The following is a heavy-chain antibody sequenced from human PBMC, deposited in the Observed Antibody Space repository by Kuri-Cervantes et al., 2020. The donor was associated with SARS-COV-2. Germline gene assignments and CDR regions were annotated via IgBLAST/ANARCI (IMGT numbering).Heavy chain of an antibody. D-gene: IGHD6-6*01. CDR3: ARRGAGSSSAAFDI. CDR1: GGSISSSSYY. Sequence: GSLRLSCTVSGGSISSSSYYWGWIRQPPGKGLEWIAIIYHSGSTYYNPSLKSRVTISLDTSKNQFSLKLSSVTAADTAVYYCARRGAGSSSAAFDIWGLGTMVTVSS. V-gene: IGHV4-39*01. CDR2: IYHSGST. J-gene: IGHJ3*02.